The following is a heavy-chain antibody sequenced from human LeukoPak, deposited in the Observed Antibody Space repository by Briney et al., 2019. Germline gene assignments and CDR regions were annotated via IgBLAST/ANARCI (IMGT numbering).Heavy chain of an antibody. CDR3: ARDQDVQVVYWFDP. CDR1: GFAFNNYA. Sequence: GGSLTLSCAASGFAFNNYAMNWLRQAPGKGLEWVSAISGSSSSTFYVDSVKGRFTISRDNSKNTLYLQMNSLRAEDTAVYYCARDQDVQVVYWFDPWGQGTLVTVSS. V-gene: IGHV3-23*01. D-gene: IGHD2-15*01. J-gene: IGHJ5*02. CDR2: ISGSSSST.